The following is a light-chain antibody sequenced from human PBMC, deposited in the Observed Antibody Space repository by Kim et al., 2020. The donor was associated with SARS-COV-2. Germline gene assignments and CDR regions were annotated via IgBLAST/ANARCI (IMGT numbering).Light chain of an antibody. CDR1: KLGDKY. CDR2: EVT. J-gene: IGLJ2*01. CDR3: QAWDSRTVI. Sequence: SYELTQPPSVSVSPGQTASITSSGDKLGDKYACWYQQKPGQSPVLVIYEVTERPSGIPERFSGSKSGTTATLTISGTEAMDEADYYCQAWDSRTVIFGGGTQLTVL. V-gene: IGLV3-1*01.